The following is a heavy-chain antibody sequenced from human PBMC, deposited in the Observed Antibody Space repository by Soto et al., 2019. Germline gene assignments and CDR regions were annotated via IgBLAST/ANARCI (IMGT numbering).Heavy chain of an antibody. J-gene: IGHJ4*02. CDR1: GFAFSSYA. Sequence: GGSLRLSCEASGFAFSSYAMSWVRQAPGKGLDWVSAIRGSGDSTHDADSVKGRFTISRDNSKNTLYLHMNSLRVEDSAVYYCAKAQGSYWGIFDLWGQGPLVTVSS. V-gene: IGHV3-23*01. CDR3: AKAQGSYWGIFDL. CDR2: IRGSGDST. D-gene: IGHD3-10*01.